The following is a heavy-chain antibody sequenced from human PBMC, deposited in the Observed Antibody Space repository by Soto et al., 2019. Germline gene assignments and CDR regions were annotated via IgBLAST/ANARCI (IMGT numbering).Heavy chain of an antibody. V-gene: IGHV1-18*01. D-gene: IGHD3-22*01. CDR1: GYTFTSYG. J-gene: IGHJ4*02. CDR3: ARDNYDSSGYYYGYPLY. Sequence: ASVKVSCKASGYTFTSYGISWARQAPGQGLEWMGWISAYNGNTNYAQKLQGRVTMTTDTSTSTAYMELRSLRSDDTAVYYCARDNYDSSGYYYGYPLYWGQGTLVTVSS. CDR2: ISAYNGNT.